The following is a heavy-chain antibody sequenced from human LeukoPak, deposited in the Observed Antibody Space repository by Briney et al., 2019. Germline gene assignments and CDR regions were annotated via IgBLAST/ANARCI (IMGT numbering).Heavy chain of an antibody. V-gene: IGHV4-59*08. Sequence: PSETLSLTCTVSGGSISSYYWSWIRQPPGKGLEWIGYIYYSGSTNYNPSLKSRVTISVDTSKNQFSLKLSSVTAADTAAYYCARHALSPIAAAANAYYFDYWGQGTLVTVSS. CDR1: GGSISSYY. J-gene: IGHJ4*02. CDR3: ARHALSPIAAAANAYYFDY. D-gene: IGHD6-13*01. CDR2: IYYSGST.